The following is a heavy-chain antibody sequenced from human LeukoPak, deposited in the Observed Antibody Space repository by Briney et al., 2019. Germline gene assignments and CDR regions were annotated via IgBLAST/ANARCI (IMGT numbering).Heavy chain of an antibody. CDR3: GRVYCGGNCYSPPLPNY. CDR1: GFTFSSYG. Sequence: GGSLRLSCAASGFTFSSYGMQWVRQAPGKGLDWVAGIWYDGSNKNYADSVKGRFTISRDNSKNTLFLQMDSLRAEDTAVYYCGRVYCGGNCYSPPLPNYWGQGTLVTVSA. J-gene: IGHJ4*02. CDR2: IWYDGSNK. D-gene: IGHD2-21*02. V-gene: IGHV3-33*01.